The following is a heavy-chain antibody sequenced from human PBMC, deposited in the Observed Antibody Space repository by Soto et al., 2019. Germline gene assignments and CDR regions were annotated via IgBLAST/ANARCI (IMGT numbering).Heavy chain of an antibody. J-gene: IGHJ4*02. V-gene: IGHV4-59*08. CDR3: ARQVTTALFDY. CDR1: GGSISSYY. Sequence: SETLSLTCTVSGGSISSYYWSWIRQPPGKGLEWIGYIYYSGSTNYNPSLKSRVTISVDTSKNQFSLKLSSVTAADTAVYYCARQVTTALFDYWGQGTLVTVSS. D-gene: IGHD4-17*01. CDR2: IYYSGST.